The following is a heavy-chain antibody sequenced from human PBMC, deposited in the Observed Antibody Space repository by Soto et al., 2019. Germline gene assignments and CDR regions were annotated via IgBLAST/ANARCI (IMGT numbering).Heavy chain of an antibody. CDR2: INAGNGNA. CDR3: ARGRITMVRGPGTFDI. V-gene: IGHV1-3*01. CDR1: GYTFTSYA. Sequence: GQVSCKASGYTFTSYAMHWVRQAPGQRLEWMGWINAGNGNAKYSQKFQGRVTITRDTSASTAYMELSSLRSEDTAVYYCARGRITMVRGPGTFDIWGQGTMVTVS. J-gene: IGHJ3*02. D-gene: IGHD3-10*01.